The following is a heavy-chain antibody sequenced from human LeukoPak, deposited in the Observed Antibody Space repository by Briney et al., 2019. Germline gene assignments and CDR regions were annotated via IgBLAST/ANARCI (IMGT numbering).Heavy chain of an antibody. J-gene: IGHJ6*03. Sequence: PSETLSLTCTVSGYSISSGYYWGWIRQPPGKGLEWIGSIYHSGSTYYNPSLKSRVTISVDTSKNQFSLKLSSVTAADTAVYYCARGETKWGSSSWGYYYYYMDVWGKGTTVTISS. V-gene: IGHV4-38-2*02. CDR1: GYSISSGYY. D-gene: IGHD6-13*01. CDR3: ARGETKWGSSSWGYYYYYMDV. CDR2: IYHSGST.